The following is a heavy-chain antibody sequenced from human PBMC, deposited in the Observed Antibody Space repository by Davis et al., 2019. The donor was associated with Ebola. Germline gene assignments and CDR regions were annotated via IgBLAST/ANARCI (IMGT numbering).Heavy chain of an antibody. J-gene: IGHJ6*02. D-gene: IGHD2-2*01. V-gene: IGHV1-2*04. CDR3: ARQLPYYSYGMDV. CDR1: GYSFTGYY. CDR2: INANTGGT. Sequence: AASVKVSCKASGYSFTGYYLHWLRLAPGQGLEWMGWINANTGGTRYAQKFQGWVTLTRDTSISTAYMELYRLRSDDTAVYYCARQLPYYSYGMDVWGQGTTVTVSS.